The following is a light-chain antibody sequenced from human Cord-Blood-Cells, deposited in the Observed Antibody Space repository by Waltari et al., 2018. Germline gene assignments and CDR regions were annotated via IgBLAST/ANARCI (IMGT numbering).Light chain of an antibody. J-gene: IGLJ3*02. CDR3: AAWDDSLNGWV. V-gene: IGLV1-44*01. CDR2: SNN. CDR1: SPHIGSNT. Sequence: QSVLTPPPSASGTPGQRVTIPCSGSSPHIGSNTVNWYQQLPGTAPNLLIYSNNQRPSGVPDRFSGSKSGTSASLAISGRQSEDEADYYCAAWDDSLNGWVFGGGTKLTVL.